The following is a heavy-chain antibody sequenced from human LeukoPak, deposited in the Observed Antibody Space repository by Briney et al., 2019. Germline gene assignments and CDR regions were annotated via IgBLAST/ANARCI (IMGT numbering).Heavy chain of an antibody. J-gene: IGHJ4*02. V-gene: IGHV3-7*01. Sequence: GGSLRLSCVASEFTFSNYWMSWVRQAPGKGLEWVANAKGDGSEKKYVDSVEGRFTISRDNAKNSLYLQMNSLRAEDTALYYCARDWTDVNGVGRALDYWGQGTLVTVSS. CDR2: AKGDGSEK. CDR3: ARDWTDVNGVGRALDY. D-gene: IGHD3/OR15-3a*01. CDR1: EFTFSNYW.